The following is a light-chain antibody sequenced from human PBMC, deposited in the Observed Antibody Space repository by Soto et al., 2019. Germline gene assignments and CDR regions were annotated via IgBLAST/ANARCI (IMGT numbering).Light chain of an antibody. V-gene: IGKV3-15*01. CDR2: GAS. J-gene: IGKJ2*01. CDR3: QQYNNWPYT. CDR1: QNISSN. Sequence: EIVLTQSPATLSVSPGERATLSYRASQNISSNLAWYQQKPGQAPRLLIYGASTRATGIPARFSGSGSGSEFTLTISSLQSEDFAFYYCQQYNNWPYTFGQGTKLEIK.